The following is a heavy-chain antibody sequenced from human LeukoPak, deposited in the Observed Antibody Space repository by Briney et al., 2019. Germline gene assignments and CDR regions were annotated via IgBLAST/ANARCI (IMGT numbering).Heavy chain of an antibody. V-gene: IGHV3-74*01. J-gene: IGHJ4*02. CDR1: GFTFSSYW. Sequence: GGSLRLSCAASGFTFSSYWMNWVRQAPGKGLVWVSRIASDGSWTSYADSVKGRFTISKDSAKNTVYLQMNNLRAEDTAVYYCVSFYETYWGRGTLVTVSS. CDR3: VSFYETY. D-gene: IGHD2-2*01. CDR2: IASDGSWT.